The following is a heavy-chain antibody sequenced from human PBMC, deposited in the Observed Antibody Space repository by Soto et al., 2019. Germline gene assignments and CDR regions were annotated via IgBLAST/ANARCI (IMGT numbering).Heavy chain of an antibody. CDR2: TYYRSKWYN. D-gene: IGHD6-19*01. V-gene: IGHV6-1*01. Sequence: PSQTLSLTFAISGDSVSSNSSAWNCISQSPSRGLEWLGRTYYRSKWYNDYAVSVKSRITINPDTSKNQFSLQLNSVTPEDTAVYYCARVYRPSGWYRLGYGHFEYWGQGTLVTV. J-gene: IGHJ4*02. CDR3: ARVYRPSGWYRLGYGHFEY. CDR1: GDSVSSNSSA.